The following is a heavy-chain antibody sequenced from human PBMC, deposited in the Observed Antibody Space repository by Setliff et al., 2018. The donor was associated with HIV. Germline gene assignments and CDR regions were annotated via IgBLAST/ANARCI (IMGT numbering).Heavy chain of an antibody. V-gene: IGHV1-18*01. CDR3: AREPSGWYSKDNWFDP. CDR2: ISVYNGDT. J-gene: IGHJ5*02. Sequence: ASVKVSCKASGYSSTSYGIAWVRQAPGQGLEWMGWISVYNGDTKYAQKLQDRVTMTIDTATRTAYMEVRSLRSDDTAVYSCAREPSGWYSKDNWFDPWGQGTLVTVAS. CDR1: GYSSTSYG. D-gene: IGHD6-19*01.